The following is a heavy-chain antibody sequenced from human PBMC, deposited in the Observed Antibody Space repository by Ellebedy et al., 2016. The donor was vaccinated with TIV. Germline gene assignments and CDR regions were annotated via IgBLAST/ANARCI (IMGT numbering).Heavy chain of an antibody. CDR1: GYTFTSYY. CDR3: ARDELNFKYSSSSHRLDP. Sequence: ASVKVSCXASGYTFTSYYMHWVRQAPGQGLEWMGIINPSGGSTSYAQKFQGRVTMTRDTSTSTVYMELSSLRSEDTAVYYCARDELNFKYSSSSHRLDPWGQGTLVTVSS. CDR2: INPSGGST. J-gene: IGHJ5*02. D-gene: IGHD6-6*01. V-gene: IGHV1-46*01.